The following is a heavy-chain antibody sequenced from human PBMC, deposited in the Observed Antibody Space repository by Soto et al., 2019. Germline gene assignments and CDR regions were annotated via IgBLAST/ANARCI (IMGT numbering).Heavy chain of an antibody. CDR2: IYWDDDK. CDR1: GFSLSTSGVG. J-gene: IGHJ6*02. D-gene: IGHD3-22*01. CDR3: AHSLGYSYDSHAGYYYYGMDV. V-gene: IGHV2-5*02. Sequence: VSGPTLVNPTQTLTLTCTFSGFSLSTSGVGVGWIRQPPGKALEWLALIYWDDDKRYSPSLKSRLTITKDTSKNQVVLTMTNMDPVDTATYYCAHSLGYSYDSHAGYYYYGMDVWGQGTTVTVSS.